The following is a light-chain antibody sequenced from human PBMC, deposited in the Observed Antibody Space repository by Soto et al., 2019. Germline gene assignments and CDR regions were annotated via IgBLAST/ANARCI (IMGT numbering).Light chain of an antibody. CDR3: SSYTSSSTLVV. CDR1: SSDVGGYNY. V-gene: IGLV2-14*01. CDR2: DVS. Sequence: QSVLTQPASVSGSPGQSITISCTGTSSDVGGYNYVSWYQQHPGKAPKLMIYDVSNRPSGVSNRFSGSKSGNTAYLTISGLQAEDEAVYYCSSYTSSSTLVVFGGGTKLTVL. J-gene: IGLJ2*01.